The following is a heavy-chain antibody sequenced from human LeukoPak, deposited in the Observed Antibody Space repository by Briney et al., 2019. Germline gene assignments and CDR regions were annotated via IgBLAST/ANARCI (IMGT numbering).Heavy chain of an antibody. V-gene: IGHV4-39*01. Sequence: SETLSLTCTFSGGSISSNTYYWAWIRQPPGKGLEWIGTISYSGSSYYNPSLNSRVTISVDTSKNQFFLNLTSVTATDTALYYCARHGYYYSSGPLFDSWSQGTLVTVSS. CDR2: ISYSGSS. CDR1: GGSISSNTYY. J-gene: IGHJ4*02. CDR3: ARHGYYYSSGPLFDS. D-gene: IGHD3-10*01.